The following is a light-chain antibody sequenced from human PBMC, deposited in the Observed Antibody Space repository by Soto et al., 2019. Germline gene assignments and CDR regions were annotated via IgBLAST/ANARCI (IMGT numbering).Light chain of an antibody. CDR1: QSVNIN. J-gene: IGKJ1*01. V-gene: IGKV3-20*01. Sequence: EVVLTQSPATLSLSPGERASLSCRASQSVNINLAWYQQKPGQAPRLLIYDASNRATGISARFSGSGSGTDFTLTINRLEPEDFAVYYCQQYGSSPPTFGQGTKVDIK. CDR2: DAS. CDR3: QQYGSSPPT.